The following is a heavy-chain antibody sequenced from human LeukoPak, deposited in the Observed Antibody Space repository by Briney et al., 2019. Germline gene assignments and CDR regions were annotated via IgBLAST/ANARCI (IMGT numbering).Heavy chain of an antibody. CDR2: IIPIFGTA. CDR3: ARDGGDYVWGSPPGDYYYGMDV. J-gene: IGHJ6*04. Sequence: SAKVSCKASGGTFSSYAISWVRQAPGQGLEWMGGIIPIFGTANYAQKFQGRVTITADESTSTAYMELSSLRSEDTAVYYCARDGGDYVWGSPPGDYYYGMDVWGKGTTVTVSS. V-gene: IGHV1-69*13. CDR1: GGTFSSYA. D-gene: IGHD3-16*01.